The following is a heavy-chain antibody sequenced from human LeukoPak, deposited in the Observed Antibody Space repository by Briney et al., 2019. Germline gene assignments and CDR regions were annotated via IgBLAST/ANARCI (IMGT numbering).Heavy chain of an antibody. J-gene: IGHJ4*02. D-gene: IGHD5-24*01. CDR3: ARAPHVRWLQLSYYFDY. Sequence: SETLSLTCAVYGGSFSGYYWSWIRQPPGKRLEWIGEINHSGSTNYNPSLKSRVTISVDTSRNQFSLKLSSVTAADTAVYYCARAPHVRWLQLSYYFDYWGQGTLVTVSS. CDR1: GGSFSGYY. CDR2: INHSGST. V-gene: IGHV4-34*01.